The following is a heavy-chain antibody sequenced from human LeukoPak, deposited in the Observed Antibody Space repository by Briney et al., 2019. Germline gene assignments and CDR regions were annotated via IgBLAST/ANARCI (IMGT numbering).Heavy chain of an antibody. CDR1: GGSISNTNW. V-gene: IGHV4-4*02. J-gene: IGHJ4*02. D-gene: IGHD1-26*01. CDR3: SRESGAFCPFGY. Sequence: PSGTLSLTCDVAGGSISNTNWWSCDRQAPGQGREWIGEVSLAGQTNYNPSPDGRVTMSRDESSNQLSLKLTSVTAADTAIYYCSRESGAFCPFGYWGQGTLVIVPS. CDR2: VSLAGQT.